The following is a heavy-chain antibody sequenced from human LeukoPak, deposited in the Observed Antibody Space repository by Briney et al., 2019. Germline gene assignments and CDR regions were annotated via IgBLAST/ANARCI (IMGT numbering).Heavy chain of an antibody. CDR1: GGSISSYY. J-gene: IGHJ6*03. CDR2: IYYSGST. Sequence: SETLSLTCTVSGGSISSYYWSWIRQPPGKGLEWIGYIYYSGSTNYNPSLKSRVTISVDTSKNQFSLKLSSVTAADTAVYYCARRGGSNWNDGRAGSRYYYYMDVWGKGTTVTISS. CDR3: ARRGGSNWNDGRAGSRYYYYMDV. V-gene: IGHV4-59*12. D-gene: IGHD1-1*01.